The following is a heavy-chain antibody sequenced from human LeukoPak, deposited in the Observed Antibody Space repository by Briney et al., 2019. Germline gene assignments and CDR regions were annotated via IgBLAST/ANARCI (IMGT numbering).Heavy chain of an antibody. V-gene: IGHV4-59*08. CDR3: ARLRPYGGNPGDWYFDL. J-gene: IGHJ2*01. CDR1: GGSISSYY. Sequence: SETLSLTCTVSGGSISSYYWSWIRQPPGKGLEWIGYIYYSGSTNYNPSLKSRVIISVDKSKNQFSLKLRSVTAADTAVYHCARLRPYGGNPGDWYFDLWGRGTLVTVSS. D-gene: IGHD4-23*01. CDR2: IYYSGST.